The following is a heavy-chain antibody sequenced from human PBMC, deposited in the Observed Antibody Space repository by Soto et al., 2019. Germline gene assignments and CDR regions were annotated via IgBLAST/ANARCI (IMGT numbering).Heavy chain of an antibody. V-gene: IGHV3-30*18. CDR3: AKGHTSSWYYYYGMDV. CDR2: ISKDGSNK. CDR1: GFIFSSYG. Sequence: ESGGGVVQPGRSPRLSCAASGFIFSSYGMHWARQAPGKGLEWVAVISKDGSNKYYADSVKGRFTISRDNSKNTLYLQMDSLRTEDTAVYYCAKGHTSSWYYYYGMDVWGQGTTVTVSS. D-gene: IGHD2-15*01. J-gene: IGHJ6*02.